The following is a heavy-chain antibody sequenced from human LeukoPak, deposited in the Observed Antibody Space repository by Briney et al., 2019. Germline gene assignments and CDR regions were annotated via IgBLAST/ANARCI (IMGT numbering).Heavy chain of an antibody. J-gene: IGHJ1*01. CDR2: ISYDGSNK. CDR1: GFTFSSYG. D-gene: IGHD3-10*01. V-gene: IGHV3-30*03. Sequence: GGSLRLSCAASGFTFSSYGMHWVRQAPGKGLEWVAVISYDGSNKYYADSVKGRFTISRDNSKNTLYLQMNSLRAEDTAVYYCATQTGSGLFTLPGGQGTLVTVSS. CDR3: ATQTGSGLFTLP.